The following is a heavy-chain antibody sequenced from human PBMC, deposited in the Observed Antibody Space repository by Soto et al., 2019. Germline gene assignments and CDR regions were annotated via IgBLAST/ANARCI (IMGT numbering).Heavy chain of an antibody. CDR2: INAANGDT. V-gene: IGHV1-3*01. D-gene: IGHD3-10*01. J-gene: IGHJ4*02. Sequence: ASVKVSCKASGCTFASYGIHWVRQAPGQRLEWMGWINAANGDTKYSPKFQGRFTISRDNSKNMLFLQMNSLRAEDTAIYDCAKKVNSGPGSQYFDYWGQGTLVTVSS. CDR3: AKKVNSGPGSQYFDY. CDR1: GCTFASYG.